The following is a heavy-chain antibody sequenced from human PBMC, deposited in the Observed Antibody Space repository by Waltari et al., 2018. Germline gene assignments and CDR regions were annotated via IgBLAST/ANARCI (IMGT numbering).Heavy chain of an antibody. D-gene: IGHD5-18*01. Sequence: QLQLQESGPALVNPSEVLSLTCTVSRGSISLLSYFWGWIRQPPGKGAESIGYIHYTGNTYYNPSLKSRVTMSIDTSKNQFSLNLSSVTAADTAVYYCARRDTSWYDPWGRGMLVTVSS. J-gene: IGHJ5*02. CDR3: ARRDTSWYDP. CDR2: IHYTGNT. V-gene: IGHV4-39*01. CDR1: RGSISLLSYF.